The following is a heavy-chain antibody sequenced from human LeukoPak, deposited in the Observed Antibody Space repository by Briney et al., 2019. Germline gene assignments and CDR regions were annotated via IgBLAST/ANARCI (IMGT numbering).Heavy chain of an antibody. CDR3: ARGGGLRWYPYNWFDP. CDR2: IYYSGST. Sequence: SETLSLTCTVSGGSISSSSYYWGWIRQPPGKGLEWIGSIYYSGSTYYNPSLKSRVTISVDTSKNQFSLKLSSVTAADTAVYYCARGGGLRWYPYNWFDPWGQGTLVTVSS. J-gene: IGHJ5*02. V-gene: IGHV4-39*07. CDR1: GGSISSSSYY. D-gene: IGHD4-23*01.